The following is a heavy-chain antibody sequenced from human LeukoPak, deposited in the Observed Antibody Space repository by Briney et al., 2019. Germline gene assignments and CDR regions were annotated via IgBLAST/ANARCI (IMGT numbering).Heavy chain of an antibody. CDR1: GGSISSSSYY. J-gene: IGHJ4*02. CDR3: ARGNTYCSGGSCEFDY. Sequence: SETLSLTCTVSGGSISSSSYYWGWIRQPPGKGLEWIGGIYYSGSTYYNPSLKSRVTISVDTSKNQFSLKLSSVTAADTAVYYCARGNTYCSGGSCEFDYWGQGTLVTVSS. V-gene: IGHV4-39*01. D-gene: IGHD2-15*01. CDR2: IYYSGST.